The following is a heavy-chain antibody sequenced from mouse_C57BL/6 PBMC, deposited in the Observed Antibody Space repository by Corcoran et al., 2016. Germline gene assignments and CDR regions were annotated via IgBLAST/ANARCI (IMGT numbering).Heavy chain of an antibody. CDR3: TVITTVVAPYAMDY. J-gene: IGHJ4*01. CDR1: GFNIKDYY. D-gene: IGHD1-1*01. CDR2: IDPEDGDT. V-gene: IGHV14-1*01. Sequence: EVQLQQSGAELVRPGASVKLSCTASGFNIKDYYMHWVKQRPEQGLEWIGRIDPEDGDTEYAPKFQGKATMTADTSSNTAYLQLSSLTSEDTAVYYCTVITTVVAPYAMDYLGQGTSVTVSS.